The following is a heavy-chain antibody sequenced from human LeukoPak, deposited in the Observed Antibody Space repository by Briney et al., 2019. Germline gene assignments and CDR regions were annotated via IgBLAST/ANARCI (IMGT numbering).Heavy chain of an antibody. CDR3: ARVLRNIAAADIGY. V-gene: IGHV1-8*01. J-gene: IGHJ4*02. D-gene: IGHD6-13*01. CDR2: MNPNSGNT. CDR1: GYTFTSYD. Sequence: GASVKVSCKASGYTFTSYDINWVRQATGQGLEWMGWMNPNSGNTGYAQKFQGRVTMTRNTSISAAYMELSSLRSEDTAVYYCARVLRNIAAADIGYWGQGTLVTVSS.